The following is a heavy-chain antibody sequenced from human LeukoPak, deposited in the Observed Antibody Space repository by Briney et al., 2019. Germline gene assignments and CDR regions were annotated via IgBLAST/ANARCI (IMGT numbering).Heavy chain of an antibody. CDR3: AAYYYDSSGYFA. D-gene: IGHD3-22*01. V-gene: IGHV4-39*01. Sequence: SETLSLTCTVSGGSISSTGYYWGWSRPPPGKGLEWIGAINYSGSTYYNPSLKSRVTISADTSKTQFSLKLSTVTAADTAVYYCAAYYYDSSGYFAWGQGTLVTVSP. J-gene: IGHJ5*02. CDR1: GGSISSTGYY. CDR2: INYSGST.